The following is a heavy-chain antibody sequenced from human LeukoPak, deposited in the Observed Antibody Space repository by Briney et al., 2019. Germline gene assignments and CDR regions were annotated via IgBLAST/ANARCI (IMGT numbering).Heavy chain of an antibody. CDR1: GFTFSSYA. CDR2: ISGSGGST. D-gene: IGHD6-19*01. CDR3: AKDRPGIAVAGLGYFDY. J-gene: IGHJ4*02. Sequence: QPGGSLRLSCAASGFTFSSYAMSWVRQAPGKGLEWVSAISGSGGSTYYADSVKGRFTISRDNSKNTLYLQMSSLRAEDTAVYYCAKDRPGIAVAGLGYFDYWGQGTLVTVSS. V-gene: IGHV3-23*01.